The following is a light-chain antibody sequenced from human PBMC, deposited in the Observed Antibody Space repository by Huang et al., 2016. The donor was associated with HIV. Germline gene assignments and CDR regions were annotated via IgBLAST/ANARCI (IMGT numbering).Light chain of an antibody. Sequence: DIQMTQSPSTLSAAVGDRVTITCRASLSIGDWLAWYRQKPGKAPKVLIYKSSILQSGVPSRFSGRGSGTEFTLTISNLQPDDFATYYCQQYPGYTFGQGTKV. J-gene: IGKJ2*01. CDR3: QQYPGYT. V-gene: IGKV1-5*03. CDR2: KSS. CDR1: LSIGDW.